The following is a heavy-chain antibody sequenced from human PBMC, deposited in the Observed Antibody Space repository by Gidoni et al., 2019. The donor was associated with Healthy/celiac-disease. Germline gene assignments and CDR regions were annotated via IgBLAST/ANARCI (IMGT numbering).Heavy chain of an antibody. D-gene: IGHD5-12*01. J-gene: IGHJ4*02. V-gene: IGHV3-21*01. CDR3: ARGDGGYPKGYYFDY. CDR2: ISSSSSYI. CDR1: GFTFSSYS. Sequence: EVQLVESGGGLVKPGGSLRLSCAASGFTFSSYSMNWVRQAPGKGLEWVSSISSSSSYIYYADSVKGRFTISRDNAKNSLYLQMNSLRAEDTAVYYCARGDGGYPKGYYFDYWGQGTLVTVSS.